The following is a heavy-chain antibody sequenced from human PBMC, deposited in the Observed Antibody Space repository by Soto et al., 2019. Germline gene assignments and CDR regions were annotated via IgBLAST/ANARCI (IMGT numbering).Heavy chain of an antibody. J-gene: IGHJ5*02. CDR1: GASISSGSYY. D-gene: IGHD2-2*01. V-gene: IGHV4-39*01. Sequence: QLQLQESGPGLVKPSETLSLTCSVSGASISSGSYYWGWVRQPPGKGLEWIANVFSDGTTYYRPSLNSRGTISVDTSETQFSLRLRSVTTADTAVYYCARQGECGSTSCYGSWGQGTLVTVSS. CDR3: ARQGECGSTSCYGS. CDR2: VFSDGTT.